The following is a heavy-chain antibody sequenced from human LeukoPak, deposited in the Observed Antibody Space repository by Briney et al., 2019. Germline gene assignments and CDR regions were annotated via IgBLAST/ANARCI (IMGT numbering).Heavy chain of an antibody. Sequence: KPSETLSLTCAVYGGSFSGYYWSWIRQPPGKGLEWIGEINHSGSTNYNPSLKSRVTISVDTSKNQFSLKLSSVTAADTAVYYCARDNAIAAAGHAFDIWGQGTMVTVSS. CDR1: GGSFSGYY. CDR2: INHSGST. CDR3: ARDNAIAAAGHAFDI. D-gene: IGHD6-13*01. V-gene: IGHV4-34*01. J-gene: IGHJ3*02.